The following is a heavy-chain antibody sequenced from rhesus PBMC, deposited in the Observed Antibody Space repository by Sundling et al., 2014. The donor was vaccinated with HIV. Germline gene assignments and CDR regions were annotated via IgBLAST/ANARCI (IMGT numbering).Heavy chain of an antibody. J-gene: IGHJ4*01. CDR2: ISGSSGST. D-gene: IGHD3-28*01. CDR3: ARGRRYYSGDYFFDY. Sequence: QVQLQESGPGLVKSSETLSLTCAVSGGSISSNYWNWIRQPPGKGLEWIGYISGSSGSTDYNPSLKSRVTISTDTSKNQFSLNLNSVTASDTAVYYCARGRRYYSGDYFFDYWGQGVLVTVSS. V-gene: IGHV4-165*01. CDR1: GGSISSNY.